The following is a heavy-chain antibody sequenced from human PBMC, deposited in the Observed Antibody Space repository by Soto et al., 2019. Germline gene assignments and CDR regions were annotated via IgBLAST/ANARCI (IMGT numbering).Heavy chain of an antibody. J-gene: IGHJ5*02. D-gene: IGHD3-22*01. CDR3: ARSLRLDCYDTPRDWFDP. V-gene: IGHV4-34*09. Sequence: PSETLSLTCAVYGGSFSGYYWSWIRQPPGKGLEWIGEINHSGSTNYNPSLKSRVTISVDTSKNQFSLKLSSVTAADTAVYYCARSLRLDCYDTPRDWFDPWSQGTLVTVSS. CDR1: GGSFSGYY. CDR2: INHSGST.